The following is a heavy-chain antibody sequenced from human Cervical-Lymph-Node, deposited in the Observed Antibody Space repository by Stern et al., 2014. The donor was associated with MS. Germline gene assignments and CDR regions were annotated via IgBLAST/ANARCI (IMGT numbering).Heavy chain of an antibody. D-gene: IGHD6-6*01. V-gene: IGHV4-34*01. CDR1: GGSFDAFY. J-gene: IGHJ5*02. CDR3: ARTWIAVRNTKWFDP. Sequence: QVQLQQWGAGLLKPSETLSLTCGVNGGSFDAFYWSWIRQPPGRGLEWIGEISHSGYTNYNPSLKSPVTISVDTSKNQFTLKMNSVTAADTAVYYCARTWIAVRNTKWFDPWGQGTLVTVSS. CDR2: ISHSGYT.